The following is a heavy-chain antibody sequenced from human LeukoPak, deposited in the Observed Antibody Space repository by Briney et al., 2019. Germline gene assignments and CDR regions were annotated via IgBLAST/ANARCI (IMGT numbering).Heavy chain of an antibody. D-gene: IGHD1-26*01. CDR2: IYYSGST. J-gene: IGHJ4*02. Sequence: PSETLSLTCTVSGDSTSSDRYYGGWVRQPPGKGQEWIGNIYYSGSTYYNPSLKSRVTMSVDTSKNQFFLKLNSVTAADTAVYYCARGRPYSGGYHLDYWGQGTLVTVSA. CDR1: GDSTSSDRYY. V-gene: IGHV4-39*01. CDR3: ARGRPYSGGYHLDY.